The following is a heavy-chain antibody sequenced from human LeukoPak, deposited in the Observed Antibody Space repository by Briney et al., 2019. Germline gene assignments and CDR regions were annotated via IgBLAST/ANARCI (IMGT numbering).Heavy chain of an antibody. D-gene: IGHD5-18*01. CDR2: IYPEDSAK. J-gene: IGHJ4*02. Sequence: GGSLRLSCAASGFSFANSWMNWVRQAPGEGLGWVGSIYPEDSAKYSVDSVRGRFTISRDNAKNSLYLQMSSLRAEDTAVYFCSRDRAYSSFDYWGQGTLVTVSS. CDR3: SRDRAYSSFDY. CDR1: GFSFANSW. V-gene: IGHV3-7*01.